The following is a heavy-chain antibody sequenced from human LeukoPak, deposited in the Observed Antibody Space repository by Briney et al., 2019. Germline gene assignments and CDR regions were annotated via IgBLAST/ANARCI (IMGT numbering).Heavy chain of an antibody. V-gene: IGHV3-30*02. J-gene: IGHJ3*02. CDR2: IWYGGSNK. Sequence: PGGSLRLSCAASGFTFSSYGMHWVRQAPGKGLEWVAVIWYGGSNKYYADSVKGRFTISRDNSKNTLYLQMNSLRAEDTAVYFCAKYAYNWNVPDGFDMWGQGTMVIVSS. CDR1: GFTFSSYG. D-gene: IGHD1-1*01. CDR3: AKYAYNWNVPDGFDM.